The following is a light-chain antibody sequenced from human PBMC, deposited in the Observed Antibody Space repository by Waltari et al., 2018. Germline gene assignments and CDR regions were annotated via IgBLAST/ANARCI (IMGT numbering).Light chain of an antibody. CDR1: SSDGGGHTH. CDR2: DVT. J-gene: IGLJ3*02. Sequence: QSALTQPASVSGSPGQSITIPCTGTSSDGGGHTHVLWYQQHPGQAPKLLIYDVTKWPSGVSDRFSGSKSGNTASLTISGLQAEDEADYYCNSFTSSTTWVFGGGTRVTVL. V-gene: IGLV2-14*03. CDR3: NSFTSSTTWV.